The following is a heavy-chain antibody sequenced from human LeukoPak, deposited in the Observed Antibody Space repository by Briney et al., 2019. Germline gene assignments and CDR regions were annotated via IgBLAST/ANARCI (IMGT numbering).Heavy chain of an antibody. D-gene: IGHD1-1*01. CDR3: TRRVATTGIYAFDI. J-gene: IGHJ3*02. Sequence: SETLSLTCTVSGGSISSYYWSWIRQPPGKGLEWIGYIYYSGSTNYNPSLKSRVTISVDTSKNQFSLKLSSVTAADTAVYYCTRRVATTGIYAFDIWGQGTMVTVSS. V-gene: IGHV4-59*01. CDR1: GGSISSYY. CDR2: IYYSGST.